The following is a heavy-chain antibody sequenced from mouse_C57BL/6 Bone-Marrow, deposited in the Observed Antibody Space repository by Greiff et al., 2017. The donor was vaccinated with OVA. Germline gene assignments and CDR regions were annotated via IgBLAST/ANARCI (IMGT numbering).Heavy chain of an antibody. J-gene: IGHJ1*03. CDR2: ISYSGST. V-gene: IGHV3-8*01. CDR3: AREMVTPYWYFDV. D-gene: IGHD2-3*01. CDR1: GYSITSDY. Sequence: EVMLVESGPGLAKPSQTLSLTCSVTGYSITSDYWNWIRKFPGNKLEYMGYISYSGSTYYNPSLKSRISITRDTSKNQYYLQLNSVTTEDTATYYCAREMVTPYWYFDVWGTRTTVTVSS.